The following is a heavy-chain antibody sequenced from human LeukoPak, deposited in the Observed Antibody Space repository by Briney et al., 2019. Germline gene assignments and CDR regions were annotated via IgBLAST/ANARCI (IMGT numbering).Heavy chain of an antibody. Sequence: GGSLRLSCAASGFTFRLYAMNWVRQAPGKGLEWVSYINDESSDIHYAGSVRGRFTISRDDARQTLHLQLSSLRVEDTAVYYCARDTFQPGLIDSWGQGTLVTVSS. D-gene: IGHD2-2*01. CDR1: GFTFRLYA. CDR3: ARDTFQPGLIDS. V-gene: IGHV3-21*05. CDR2: INDESSDI. J-gene: IGHJ4*02.